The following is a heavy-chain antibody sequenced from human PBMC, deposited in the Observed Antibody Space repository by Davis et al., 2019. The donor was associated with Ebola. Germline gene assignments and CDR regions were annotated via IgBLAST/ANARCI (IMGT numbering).Heavy chain of an antibody. V-gene: IGHV4-34*01. CDR2: INHSGST. CDR1: GGSFSGYY. CDR3: ARGRKWDIVLVVYAYFDY. D-gene: IGHD2-8*02. J-gene: IGHJ4*02. Sequence: SETLSLTCAVYGGSFSGYYWSWIRQPPGKGLEWIGEINHSGSTNYNPSLKSRVTISVDTSKNQFSLKLSSVPAADTAVYYCARGRKWDIVLVVYAYFDYWGQGTLVTVSS.